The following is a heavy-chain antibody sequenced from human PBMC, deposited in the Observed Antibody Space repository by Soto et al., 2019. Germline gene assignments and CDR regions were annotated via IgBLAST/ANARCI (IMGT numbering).Heavy chain of an antibody. CDR1: GFTFSDYY. V-gene: IGHV3-11*05. J-gene: IGHJ4*02. D-gene: IGHD6-13*01. CDR2: ISSSTSHT. CDR3: ARGRGAAADYFDF. Sequence: QVQLVESGGGLVKPGGSLRLSCAVSGFTFSDYYMTWIRQAPGKGLEWASYISSSTSHTNYADSVKGRFTISRDNAKNSLFLQMNSLRAEHTAVYYCARGRGAAADYFDFWGQGTLVTVSS.